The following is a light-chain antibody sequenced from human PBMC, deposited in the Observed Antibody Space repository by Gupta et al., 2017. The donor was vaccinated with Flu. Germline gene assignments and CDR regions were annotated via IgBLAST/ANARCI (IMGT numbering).Light chain of an antibody. J-gene: IGLJ2*01. Sequence: QSVPPQPPSASGTHGQRVTIPCSGSSSNIGSNYVYWYQQLPGTAPKLLIYRNNQRPSGVPDRFSGSKSGTSASLAISGLRSEDDADYYCAAWDDSLSGVVFGGGTKLTVL. CDR1: SSNIGSNY. V-gene: IGLV1-47*01. CDR3: AAWDDSLSGVV. CDR2: RNN.